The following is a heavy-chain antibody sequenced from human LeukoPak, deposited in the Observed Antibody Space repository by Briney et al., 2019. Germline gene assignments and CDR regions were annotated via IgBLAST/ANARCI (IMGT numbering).Heavy chain of an antibody. V-gene: IGHV3-30*02. CDR1: GFTFSSYG. Sequence: GGSLRLSCAASGFTFSSYGMHWVRQAPGKGLEWVAFIRYDGSNKYYADSAKGRFTISRDNSKNTLYLQMNSLRAEDTAVYYCAKEDEKYSGYDYLFDYWGQGTLVTVSS. CDR3: AKEDEKYSGYDYLFDY. J-gene: IGHJ4*02. D-gene: IGHD5-12*01. CDR2: IRYDGSNK.